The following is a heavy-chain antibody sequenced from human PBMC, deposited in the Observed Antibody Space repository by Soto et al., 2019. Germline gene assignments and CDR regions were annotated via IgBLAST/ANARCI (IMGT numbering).Heavy chain of an antibody. V-gene: IGHV4-61*01. J-gene: IGHJ4*02. Sequence: QVQLQESGPGLVKPSETLSLTCSVSGASVSSTSYHWSWIRQPPGKGLEWIGCIYYSGSTNSNPSLQSRVTIALDTSKNQFSLKLSSFTAADPAVYYCATRVGATPPRYWGQGTLVTVSS. CDR2: IYYSGST. CDR3: ATRVGATPPRY. D-gene: IGHD1-26*01. CDR1: GASVSSTSYH.